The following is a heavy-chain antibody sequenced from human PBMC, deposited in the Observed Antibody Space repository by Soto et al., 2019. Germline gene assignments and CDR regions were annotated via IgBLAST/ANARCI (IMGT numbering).Heavy chain of an antibody. CDR2: ISGSGGST. D-gene: IGHD3-16*01. CDR1: GFTFSSYA. Sequence: GGSLRLSCAASGFTFSSYAMSWVRQAPGKGLEWVSAISGSGGSTYYADSVKGRFTISRDNSKNTLYLQMNSLRASDTAIYYCARHYICRGGDCYYYGMDVWGQGTTVTVSS. J-gene: IGHJ6*02. V-gene: IGHV3-23*01. CDR3: ARHYICRGGDCYYYGMDV.